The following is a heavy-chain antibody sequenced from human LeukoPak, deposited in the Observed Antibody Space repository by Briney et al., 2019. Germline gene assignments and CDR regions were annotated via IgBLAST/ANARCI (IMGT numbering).Heavy chain of an antibody. Sequence: ASVKVSCKASGYTFTSYYMHWVRQAPGQGLEWMGIINPSGGSTSYALKFQDRVTMTRDTSTSTVYMELSSLRSEDTAVYYCARDYSGWYYFDYWGQGTLVTVSS. CDR3: ARDYSGWYYFDY. CDR1: GYTFTSYY. J-gene: IGHJ4*02. D-gene: IGHD6-19*01. CDR2: INPSGGST. V-gene: IGHV1-46*01.